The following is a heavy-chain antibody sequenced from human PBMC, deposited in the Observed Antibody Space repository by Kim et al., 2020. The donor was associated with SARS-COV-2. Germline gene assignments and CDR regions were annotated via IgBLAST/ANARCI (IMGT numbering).Heavy chain of an antibody. CDR3: ARGMGSGSKFDY. CDR2: IYYSGST. Sequence: SETLSLTCTVSGGSVSSGSYYWSWIRQPPGKGLEWIGYIYYSGSTNYNPSLKSRVTISVDTSKNQFSLKLSSVTAADTAVYYCARGMGSGSKFDYWGQGTLVTVSS. V-gene: IGHV4-61*01. J-gene: IGHJ4*02. D-gene: IGHD3-10*01. CDR1: GGSVSSGSYY.